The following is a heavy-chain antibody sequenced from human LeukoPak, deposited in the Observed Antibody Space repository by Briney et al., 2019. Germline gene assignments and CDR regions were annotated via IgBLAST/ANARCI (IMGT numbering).Heavy chain of an antibody. Sequence: TGGSLRLSCAGSGFTFSSSSMSWVRQAPGKGLEWVANIKQDGSEVFYVDSVKGRFTISRDNAKNSLYLQMNSLRAEDTAVYYCARSSRLTFDYWGQGTLVTVSS. V-gene: IGHV3-7*01. J-gene: IGHJ4*02. D-gene: IGHD6-6*01. CDR1: GFTFSSSS. CDR2: IKQDGSEV. CDR3: ARSSRLTFDY.